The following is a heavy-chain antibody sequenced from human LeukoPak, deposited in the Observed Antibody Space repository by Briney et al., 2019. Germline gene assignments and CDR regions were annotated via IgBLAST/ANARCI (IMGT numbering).Heavy chain of an antibody. Sequence: GGSLGLSCAASGFTFSSYAMHWVRQAPVKGLEWVAVISYDGSNKYYADSVKGRSTISRDNSRNTLYLQMNSLRAEDTAVYYCAREGAVYFDWLRRYGLDVWGQGTTVTVSS. CDR3: AREGAVYFDWLRRYGLDV. V-gene: IGHV3-30-3*01. CDR2: ISYDGSNK. CDR1: GFTFSSYA. J-gene: IGHJ6*02. D-gene: IGHD3-9*01.